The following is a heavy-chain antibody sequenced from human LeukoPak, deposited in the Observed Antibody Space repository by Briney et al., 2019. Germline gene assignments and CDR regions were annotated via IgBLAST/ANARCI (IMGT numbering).Heavy chain of an antibody. Sequence: SETLSLTCTVSGGSISGSSYYWGWIRQPPGKGLEWIGSIYYSGSTYYNPSLKSRVTISVDTSKNQFSLRLNSVTATDTAVYYCARHYEPWGQGTLVTVSS. V-gene: IGHV4-39*01. J-gene: IGHJ4*02. CDR2: IYYSGST. D-gene: IGHD3-16*01. CDR3: ARHYEP. CDR1: GGSISGSSYY.